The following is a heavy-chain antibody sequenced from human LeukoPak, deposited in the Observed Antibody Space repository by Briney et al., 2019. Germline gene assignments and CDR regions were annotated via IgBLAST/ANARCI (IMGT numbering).Heavy chain of an antibody. CDR1: GFTFGSYA. V-gene: IGHV3-23*01. J-gene: IGHJ1*01. CDR3: AKENSSGWYSHIQH. Sequence: GGSLRLSCAASGFTFGSYAMSWVRQAPGKGLEWVSGISGSGGSTYYADSVKGRFTISRDNSKNTLYLQMNSLRAEDTAVYYCAKENSSGWYSHIQHWGQGTLVTVSS. CDR2: ISGSGGST. D-gene: IGHD6-19*01.